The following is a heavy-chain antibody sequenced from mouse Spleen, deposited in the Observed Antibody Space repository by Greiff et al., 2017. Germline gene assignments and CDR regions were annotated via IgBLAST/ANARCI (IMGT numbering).Heavy chain of an antibody. J-gene: IGHJ2*01. CDR1: GFTFSSYA. V-gene: IGHV5-4*01. CDR2: ISDGGSYT. CDR3: ARMFLTNLYYFDY. D-gene: IGHD2-13*01. Sequence: EVQGVESGGGLVKPGGSLKLSCAASGFTFSSYAMSWVRQTPEKRLEWVATISDGGSYTYYPDNVKGRFTISRDNAKNNLYLQMSHLKSEDTAMYYCARMFLTNLYYFDYWGQGTTLTVSS.